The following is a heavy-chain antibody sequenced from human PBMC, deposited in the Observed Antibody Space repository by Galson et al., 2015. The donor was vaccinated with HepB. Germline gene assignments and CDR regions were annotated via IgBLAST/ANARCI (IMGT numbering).Heavy chain of an antibody. CDR1: GYTFTGYY. J-gene: IGHJ3*02. CDR2: INPNSGGT. V-gene: IGHV1-2*02. CDR3: ARVIVGATPGGAFDI. D-gene: IGHD1-26*01. Sequence: SVKVSCKASGYTFTGYYMHWVRQAPGQGLEWMGWINPNSGGTNYAQKFQGRVTMTRDTSISTAYMELSRLRSDDTAVYYCARVIVGATPGGAFDIWGQGTMVTVSS.